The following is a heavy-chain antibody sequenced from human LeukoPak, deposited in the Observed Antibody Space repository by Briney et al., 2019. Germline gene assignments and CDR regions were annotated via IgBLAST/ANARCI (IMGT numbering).Heavy chain of an antibody. V-gene: IGHV5-51*01. CDR3: ARQSRDGSKSRGYYFDS. D-gene: IGHD3-10*01. CDR2: LYPGDSDT. Sequence: GESLKISCQVSGYIFTDYWIGWVRQMPGKGLESMGILYPGDSDTTYSPSFQGQVTISADRSISTVYLHWRSLKASDTAMYYCARQSRDGSKSRGYYFDSWGQGTLVTVSS. CDR1: GYIFTDYW. J-gene: IGHJ4*02.